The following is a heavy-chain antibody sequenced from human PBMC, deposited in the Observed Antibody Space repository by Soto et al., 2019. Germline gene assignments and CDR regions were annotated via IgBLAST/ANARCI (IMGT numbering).Heavy chain of an antibody. CDR3: TRDASRDSSARGWFDP. D-gene: IGHD6-13*01. V-gene: IGHV3-21*01. Sequence: GGALRLSCAASGFTFRSFTMNWVRQAPGKGLEWVSTISSNSAYIYYTDALRGRFTISRDHAKNSLHLQMNSLRAEDTAVYYCTRDASRDSSARGWFDPWGPGTLVTVSS. J-gene: IGHJ5*02. CDR1: GFTFRSFT. CDR2: ISSNSAYI.